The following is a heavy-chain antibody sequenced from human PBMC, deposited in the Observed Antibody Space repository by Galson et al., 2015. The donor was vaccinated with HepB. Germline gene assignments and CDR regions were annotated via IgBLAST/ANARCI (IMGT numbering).Heavy chain of an antibody. J-gene: IGHJ4*02. D-gene: IGHD2-2*01. CDR3: ARAVVPAPAPFDY. V-gene: IGHV4-61*01. Sequence: LSLTCTVSGGSVSSGSYYWNWIRQPPGKGLEWIGYIYYSGNTNYNPSLKSRVTISVDTSKNQFSLKLNSVTAADTAVYYCARAVVPAPAPFDYWGQGALVTVSS. CDR1: GGSVSSGSYY. CDR2: IYYSGNT.